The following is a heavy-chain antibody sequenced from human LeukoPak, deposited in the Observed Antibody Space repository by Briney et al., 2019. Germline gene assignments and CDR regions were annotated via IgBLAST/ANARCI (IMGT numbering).Heavy chain of an antibody. CDR2: INPNSGGT. V-gene: IGHV1-2*06. CDR3: APSFSCGGGTCYSGYYSDY. J-gene: IGHJ4*02. Sequence: GASVKVSCKASGCTFTDYYMHWVRQAPGQGLEWMGRINPNSGGTNYAQKFQGRVTMTRDTSISTAYMELSRLRSDDTAVYFCAPSFSCGGGTCYSGYYSDYWGQGTLVSVSS. CDR1: GCTFTDYY. D-gene: IGHD2-15*01.